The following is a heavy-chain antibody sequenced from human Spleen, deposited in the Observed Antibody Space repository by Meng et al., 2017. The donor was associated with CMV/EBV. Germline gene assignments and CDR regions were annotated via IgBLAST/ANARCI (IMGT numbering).Heavy chain of an antibody. Sequence: GESLKISCAASGFTFSSYAMSWVRQAPGKGLEWVSAIGGNGGNTYYADSVRGRFTISRDNSQNTLYLHMNSVTAEDTAVYYCAKITIYGVVITSPFDYWGQGTLVTVSS. V-gene: IGHV3-23*01. CDR1: GFTFSSYA. CDR2: IGGNGGNT. D-gene: IGHD3-3*01. CDR3: AKITIYGVVITSPFDY. J-gene: IGHJ4*02.